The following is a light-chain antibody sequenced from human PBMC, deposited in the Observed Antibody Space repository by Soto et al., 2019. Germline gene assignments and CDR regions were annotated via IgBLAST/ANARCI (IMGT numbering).Light chain of an antibody. V-gene: IGKV1-39*01. Sequence: DIQMTQSPSSLSASVGDRVTITCRAGQNIGSYLNWYQQKPGTAPKVLIYSASSLQSGVPSRVSGSGSATDFTLTISSLQPEDVETYYCQQTYNNPRTFGQGTKVDIK. CDR1: QNIGSY. CDR3: QQTYNNPRT. CDR2: SAS. J-gene: IGKJ1*01.